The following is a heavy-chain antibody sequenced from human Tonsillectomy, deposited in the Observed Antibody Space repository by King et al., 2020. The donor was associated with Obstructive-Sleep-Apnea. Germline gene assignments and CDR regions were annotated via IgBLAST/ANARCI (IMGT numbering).Heavy chain of an antibody. CDR3: AYRRFGENFYYNYGMDV. D-gene: IGHD3-10*01. CDR2: IIPLLGMT. Sequence: DQLVQSGAEVKKPGSSVKVSCKASGGTFSNYAINWVRQAPGQGLEWMGGIIPLLGMTNYAQKFQDRVTITADRSTSTAYMELSSLRSDDTAVYFCAYRRFGENFYYNYGMDVWGQGTTVSVSS. V-gene: IGHV1-69*04. J-gene: IGHJ6*02. CDR1: GGTFSNYA.